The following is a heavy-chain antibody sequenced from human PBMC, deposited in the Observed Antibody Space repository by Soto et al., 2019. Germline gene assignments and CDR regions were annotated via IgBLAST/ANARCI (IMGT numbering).Heavy chain of an antibody. D-gene: IGHD2-2*01. CDR1: GFTFSSYS. CDR3: WGLRTPDIVVVPAARSPSGYYGMDV. V-gene: IGHV3-48*02. Sequence: GGSLRLSCAASGFTFSSYSMNWVRQAPGKGLEWVSYISSSSTIYYADSVKGRFTISRDNAKNSLYLQMNSLRDEDTAVYYCWGLRTPDIVVVPAARSPSGYYGMDVWGQGTTVTVSS. J-gene: IGHJ6*02. CDR2: ISSSSTI.